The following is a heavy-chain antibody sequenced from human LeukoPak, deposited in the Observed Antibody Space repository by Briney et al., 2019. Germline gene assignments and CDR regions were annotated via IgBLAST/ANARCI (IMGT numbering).Heavy chain of an antibody. D-gene: IGHD4-11*01. CDR3: ASLDYGNYGFSFDS. CDR1: GGSISSYY. J-gene: IGHJ4*02. Sequence: SETLSLTCTVSGGSISSYYWSWIRQPPGKGLEWIGYIYYSGSTNYNPSLKSRVILTVDTSKNQFSLKLNSMTAADTGIYYCASLDYGNYGFSFDSWGQGALVTVSS. V-gene: IGHV4-59*08. CDR2: IYYSGST.